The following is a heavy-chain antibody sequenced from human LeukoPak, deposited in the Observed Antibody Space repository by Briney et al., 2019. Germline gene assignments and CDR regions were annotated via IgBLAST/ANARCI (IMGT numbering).Heavy chain of an antibody. Sequence: QPGGSLRLSCAASGFAFSSYAMSWVRRAPGKGLEWVSAISGSGGSTYYADSVKGRFTISRDNSKNTLYLQMNSLRAEDTAVYYCATPHHALRYFLGSVSWDYWGQGTLVTVSS. D-gene: IGHD3-9*01. J-gene: IGHJ4*02. CDR3: ATPHHALRYFLGSVSWDY. V-gene: IGHV3-23*01. CDR2: ISGSGGST. CDR1: GFAFSSYA.